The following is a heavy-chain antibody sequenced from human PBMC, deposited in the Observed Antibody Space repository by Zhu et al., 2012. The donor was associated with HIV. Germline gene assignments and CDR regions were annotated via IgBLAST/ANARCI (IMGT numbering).Heavy chain of an antibody. CDR3: AREKGAAYYYDSSGYPTHFDY. CDR1: GFTFDDYG. Sequence: EVQLVESGGGVVRPGGSLRLSCAASGFTFDDYGMSWVRQAPGEGLEWVSGINWNGGSTGYADSVKGRFTISRDNAKNSLYLQMNSLRAEDTALYYCAREKGAAYYYDSSGYPTHFDYWGQGTLVTVSS. D-gene: IGHD3-22*01. V-gene: IGHV3-20*04. J-gene: IGHJ4*02. CDR2: INWNGGST.